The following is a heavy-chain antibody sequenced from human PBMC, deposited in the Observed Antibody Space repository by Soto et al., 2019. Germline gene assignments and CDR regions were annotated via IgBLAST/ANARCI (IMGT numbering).Heavy chain of an antibody. J-gene: IGHJ4*02. CDR3: ARAVGDPLYYLDY. CDR1: SDSISSYY. Sequence: KPSETLSLTCTVSSDSISSYYWIWIRQSLGKGLEWIGYTDYSGNTNYIPSLKSRVTISGDTSKNQFSLRLSSVTAADTAVYYCARAVGDPLYYLDYWGQGTLVTVSS. V-gene: IGHV4-59*08. D-gene: IGHD6-19*01. CDR2: TDYSGNT.